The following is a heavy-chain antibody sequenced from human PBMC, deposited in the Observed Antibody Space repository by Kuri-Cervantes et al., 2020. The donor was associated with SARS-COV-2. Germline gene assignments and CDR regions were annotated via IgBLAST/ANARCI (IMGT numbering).Heavy chain of an antibody. Sequence: GESLKISCAASGFTFSSYGMHWVRQAPGKGPEWVAVISYDGSNKYYADSVKGRFTISRDNAKNSLYLQMNSLRAEDTAVYYCARAPSRWLLNLGFDYWGQGTLVTVSS. V-gene: IGHV3-30*03. CDR2: ISYDGSNK. CDR1: GFTFSSYG. D-gene: IGHD2-15*01. CDR3: ARAPSRWLLNLGFDY. J-gene: IGHJ4*02.